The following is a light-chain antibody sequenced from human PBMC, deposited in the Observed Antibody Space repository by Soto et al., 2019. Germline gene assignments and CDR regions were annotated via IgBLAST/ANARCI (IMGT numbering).Light chain of an antibody. CDR2: DAS. CDR3: QQYGDSQT. Sequence: IVLTKSPCTRSVSPGERATRSCRASQSISSNYVAWYQQKPGQAPRLLIYDASSRATGIPNRFSGSGSGTDFTLTISRLEPEDFAVFYCQQYGDSQTFGQGTKVDI. CDR1: QSISSNY. J-gene: IGKJ1*01. V-gene: IGKV3-20*01.